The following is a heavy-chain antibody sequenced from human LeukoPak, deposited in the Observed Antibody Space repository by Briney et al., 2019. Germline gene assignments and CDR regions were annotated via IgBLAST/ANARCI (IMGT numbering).Heavy chain of an antibody. CDR1: GGTFSSYA. Sequence: AAVKVSRNASGGTFSSYALSWGRPAPGEGLGWMGGIITIFGTAKYTEKLQGRVTITTDESTSTASIALSSLRSEDTAVYYSARASSSYGSGSYYKSLYYFDYWGQGTLVTVSS. CDR2: IITIFGTA. D-gene: IGHD3-10*01. V-gene: IGHV1-69*05. J-gene: IGHJ4*02. CDR3: ARASSSYGSGSYYKSLYYFDY.